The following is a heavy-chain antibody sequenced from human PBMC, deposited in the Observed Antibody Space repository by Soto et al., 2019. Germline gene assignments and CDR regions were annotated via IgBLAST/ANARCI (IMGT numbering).Heavy chain of an antibody. CDR2: IYPGDSDT. V-gene: IGHV5-51*01. CDR3: ARENQLWLGTGYYYGMDV. J-gene: IGHJ6*02. Sequence: GESLKISCKGSGYSFTSYWIGWVRQMPGKGLEWMGIIYPGDSDTRYSPSFQGQVTISADKSISTAYLQWSSLKASDTAMYYCARENQLWLGTGYYYGMDVWGQGTTVTVSS. CDR1: GYSFTSYW. D-gene: IGHD3-10*01.